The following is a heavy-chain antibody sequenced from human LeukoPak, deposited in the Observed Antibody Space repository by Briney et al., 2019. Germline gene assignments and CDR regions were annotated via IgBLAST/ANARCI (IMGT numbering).Heavy chain of an antibody. Sequence: PGGSLRLSCTASGFTFSNFWMGWVRQAPGKGLEWVSAISRTGNSTYYADSVKGRFTISRDNSKNTLYLQMNNLRAEDTAIYYCAKDTVTSLNWFDPWGQGTLVTVSS. J-gene: IGHJ5*02. V-gene: IGHV3-23*01. CDR1: GFTFSNFW. CDR2: ISRTGNST. CDR3: AKDTVTSLNWFDP. D-gene: IGHD4-17*01.